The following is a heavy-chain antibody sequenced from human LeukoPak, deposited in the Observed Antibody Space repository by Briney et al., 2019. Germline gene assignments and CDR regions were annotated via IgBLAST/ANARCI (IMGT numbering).Heavy chain of an antibody. D-gene: IGHD4-17*01. V-gene: IGHV3-9*01. CDR3: AGGGGQTTVTKYYFDY. CDR2: ISWNSGSI. J-gene: IGHJ4*02. CDR1: GFTFDDYA. Sequence: GGSLRLSCAVSGFTFDDYAMHWVRQAPGKGLEWVSGISWNSGSIGYADSVKGRFTISRDNAKNSLYLQMNSLRAEDTALYYCAGGGGQTTVTKYYFDYWGQGTLVTVSS.